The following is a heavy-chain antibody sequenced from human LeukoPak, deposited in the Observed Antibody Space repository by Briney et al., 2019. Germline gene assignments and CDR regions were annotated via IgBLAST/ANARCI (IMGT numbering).Heavy chain of an antibody. CDR3: ARGRTSHSSGSYRIGKFDY. J-gene: IGHJ4*02. Sequence: ASVKVSCKASGYTFTSYYMHWVRQAPGQGLEWMGIINPSGGSTSYAQKFQGRVTMTRNISKSTVYMELSSLRSEDTAVYYCARGRTSHSSGSYRIGKFDYWGQGTLVSVSS. CDR2: INPSGGST. D-gene: IGHD1-26*01. CDR1: GYTFTSYY. V-gene: IGHV1-46*01.